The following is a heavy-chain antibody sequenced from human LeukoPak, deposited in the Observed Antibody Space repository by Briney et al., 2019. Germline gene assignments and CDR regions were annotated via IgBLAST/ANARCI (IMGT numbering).Heavy chain of an antibody. J-gene: IGHJ6*03. Sequence: PSQTLSLTFTVSGGSISSGGYYWSWIRQPPGKGLEWIGYIYHSGSTYYNPSLKSRVTISVDRSKNQFSLKLSSVTAADTAVYYCARHEAHSSGSFYYYYYMDVWGKGTTVTVSS. CDR2: IYHSGST. D-gene: IGHD6-19*01. V-gene: IGHV4-30-2*01. CDR1: GGSISSGGYY. CDR3: ARHEAHSSGSFYYYYYMDV.